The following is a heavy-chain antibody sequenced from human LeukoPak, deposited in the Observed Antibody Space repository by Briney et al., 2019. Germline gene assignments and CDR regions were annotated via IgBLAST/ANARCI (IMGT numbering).Heavy chain of an antibody. D-gene: IGHD3-10*01. CDR1: GGSLSSYY. CDR2: IYTSGSA. CDR3: ARTEYYFDH. Sequence: SETPSLTCTASGGSLSSYYLSWIRQPAGKGLEWIGRIYTSGSAKYNPSLKRRVTMSVDTSKKQFSLRGGSVTAADTGVYYCARTEYYFDHWGQGTLVTVSS. J-gene: IGHJ4*02. V-gene: IGHV4-4*07.